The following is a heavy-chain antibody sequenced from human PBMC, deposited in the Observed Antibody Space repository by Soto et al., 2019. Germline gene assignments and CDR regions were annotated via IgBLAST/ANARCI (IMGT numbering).Heavy chain of an antibody. CDR2: IYYSGST. V-gene: IGHV4-59*08. Sequence: QVQLQESGPGLVKPSETLSLTCTVSGGSISSYYWSWIRQPPGKGLEWIGYIYYSGSTNYNPSLMSRVTISVDTAKNQFSLKLSAVTAADTAVYYCARRSGSCFDYWGQGTLVTVSS. CDR3: ARRSGSCFDY. CDR1: GGSISSYY. D-gene: IGHD6-13*01. J-gene: IGHJ4*02.